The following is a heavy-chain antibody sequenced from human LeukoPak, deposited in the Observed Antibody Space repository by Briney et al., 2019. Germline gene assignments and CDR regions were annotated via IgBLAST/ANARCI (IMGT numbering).Heavy chain of an antibody. J-gene: IGHJ4*02. D-gene: IGHD4-11*01. CDR1: GFTISGFF. V-gene: IGHV3-7*01. CDR3: ARMSTVATYFDY. Sequence: GGSLRLSCAASGFTISGFFMTWVRQAPGKGLEWVANIKEDGSEKYYVDSVRGRFTISRDNSKNTLYLQMNSLRAEDTAVYYCARMSTVATYFDYWGQGTLVTVSS. CDR2: IKEDGSEK.